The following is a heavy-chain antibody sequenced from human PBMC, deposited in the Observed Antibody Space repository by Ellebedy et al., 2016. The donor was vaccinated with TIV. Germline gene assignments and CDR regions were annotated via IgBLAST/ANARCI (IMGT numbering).Heavy chain of an antibody. D-gene: IGHD3-22*01. V-gene: IGHV1-69*13. J-gene: IGHJ4*02. Sequence: ASVKVSXXASGATFSSYAISWVRQAPGQGLEWMGGIIPNFAAATYAQKFQGRFTITADESTSKAYMELSSLRSEDTAVYYCARADETSGYYFDYWGQGTLVTVSS. CDR2: IIPNFAAA. CDR3: ARADETSGYYFDY. CDR1: GATFSSYA.